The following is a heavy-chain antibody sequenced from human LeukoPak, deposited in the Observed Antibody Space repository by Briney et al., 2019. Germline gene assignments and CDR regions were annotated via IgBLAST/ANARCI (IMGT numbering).Heavy chain of an antibody. CDR2: IIPIFGTA. Sequence: SVKVSCKASVGTFSSYAISWVRQAPGQGLEWMGGIIPIFGTANYAQKFQGRVTITADESTSTAYMELSSLRSEDTAVYYSARSPAAAGTGPFDYWGQGTLVTVSS. CDR3: ARSPAAAGTGPFDY. CDR1: VGTFSSYA. D-gene: IGHD6-13*01. J-gene: IGHJ4*02. V-gene: IGHV1-69*13.